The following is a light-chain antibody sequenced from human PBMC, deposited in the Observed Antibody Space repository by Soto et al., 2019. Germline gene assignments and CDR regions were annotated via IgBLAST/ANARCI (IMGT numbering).Light chain of an antibody. Sequence: QSVLTQPASGSGSPGRSITISCTRTSSDVGGYNYVSWYQQHPGKAPKLMIYDVSNRPSGVSNRFSGSKSGNTASLTISGLQAEDEADYYCSSYTSSSTLSYVFGTGTKVTV. V-gene: IGLV2-14*01. CDR3: SSYTSSSTLSYV. CDR1: SSDVGGYNY. J-gene: IGLJ1*01. CDR2: DVS.